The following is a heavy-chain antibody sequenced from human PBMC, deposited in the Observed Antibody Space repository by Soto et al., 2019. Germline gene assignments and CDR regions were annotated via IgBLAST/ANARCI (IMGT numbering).Heavy chain of an antibody. CDR3: AIGGIWWISISFDY. D-gene: IGHD5-12*01. V-gene: IGHV3-30-3*01. CDR1: VFTFSSYA. J-gene: IGHJ4*02. CDR2: ISYDGSNK. Sequence: GGSLRLSCAASVFTFSSYAMHWVRHSPGKWLEWVAVISYDGSNKYYADSVKGRFTISRDNSKNTLYLQMNSLRAEDTAVYYCAIGGIWWISISFDYWCQGTPGTVSS.